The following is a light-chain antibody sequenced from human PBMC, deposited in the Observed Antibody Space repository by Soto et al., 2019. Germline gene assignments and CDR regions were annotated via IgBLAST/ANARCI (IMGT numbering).Light chain of an antibody. V-gene: IGKV3-11*01. Sequence: EIVLTQSPATLSLSTGERATLSCRASQSVSTFLAWYQQKPGQAPRLLIYDASYRVTGLPARFSGSGSGTDFTLTISSLEPEDVATYYCQKYNSAPQTFGQGTKVDI. CDR1: QSVSTF. CDR3: QKYNSAPQT. CDR2: DAS. J-gene: IGKJ1*01.